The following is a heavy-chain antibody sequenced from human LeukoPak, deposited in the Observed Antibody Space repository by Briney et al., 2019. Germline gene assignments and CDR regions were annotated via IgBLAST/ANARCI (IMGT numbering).Heavy chain of an antibody. V-gene: IGHV4-39*01. J-gene: IGHJ6*03. CDR1: GGSISSSSYY. CDR2: IYYSAST. D-gene: IGHD4-23*01. Sequence: KPSETLSLTCTVSGGSISSSSYYWGWIRQPPGKGREWIGSIYYSASTYYNPSLKSRVTISVDTSKNQFFLKPSSVTAADTAVYYCARXGRDGGNSGVHYYYXMDXWGKGXXVT. CDR3: ARXGRDGGNSGVHYYYXMDX.